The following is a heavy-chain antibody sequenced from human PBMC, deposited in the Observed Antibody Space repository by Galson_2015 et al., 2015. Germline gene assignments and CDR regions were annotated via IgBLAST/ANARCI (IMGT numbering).Heavy chain of an antibody. Sequence: QSGAEVKQPGESLRISCRGSGYRFPTYWISWVRQMPGKGLEWMGRIDPSDSYTNYSPSFQGQVTISGDKSISTAYLQWSSLQASDTAMYYCARHPNTWNDATENALDIWGQG. CDR2: IDPSDSYT. CDR1: GYRFPTYW. J-gene: IGHJ3*02. CDR3: ARHPNTWNDATENALDI. D-gene: IGHD1-1*01. V-gene: IGHV5-10-1*04.